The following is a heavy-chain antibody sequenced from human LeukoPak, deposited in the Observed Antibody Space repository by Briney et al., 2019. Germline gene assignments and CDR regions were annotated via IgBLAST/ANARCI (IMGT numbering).Heavy chain of an antibody. CDR2: INPNSGGT. CDR3: ARDSYYYDSSGYNDY. Sequence: ASVKVSYKASGYTFTVYYMHWVRQAPGQGLEWMGWINPNSGGTNYAQKFQGRVTMTRDTSISTAYMELSRLRSDDTAVYYCARDSYYYDSSGYNDYWGQGTLVTVSS. CDR1: GYTFTVYY. J-gene: IGHJ4*02. D-gene: IGHD3-22*01. V-gene: IGHV1-2*02.